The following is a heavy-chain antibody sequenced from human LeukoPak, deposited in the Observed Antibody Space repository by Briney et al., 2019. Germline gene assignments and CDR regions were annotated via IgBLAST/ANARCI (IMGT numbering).Heavy chain of an antibody. V-gene: IGHV1-46*01. CDR2: IIPSGGLT. J-gene: IGHJ4*02. CDR1: GYTFTIYY. Sequence: ASVTVSCKASGYTFTIYYMHWVRQAPGQGLEWMGIIIPSGGLTSYGQMFQDRVTMTRDTSTSTVYMELSSLRSEDTAVYYCARSMRGYSYGVFDYWGQGTLVTVSS. CDR3: ARSMRGYSYGVFDY. D-gene: IGHD5-18*01.